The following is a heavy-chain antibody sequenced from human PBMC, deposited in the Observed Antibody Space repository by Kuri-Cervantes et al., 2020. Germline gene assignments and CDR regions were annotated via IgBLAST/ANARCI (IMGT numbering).Heavy chain of an antibody. D-gene: IGHD6-13*01. CDR3: ARGGIAIAGETADY. CDR1: GFNVNNYY. J-gene: IGHJ4*02. Sequence: GESLKISCVASGFNVNNYYMSWVRQAPGRGLEWVSVLYSGGQTYYADFARGRFTISRDNSQNTLYLQMSSLRAEDTAVYYCARGGIAIAGETADYWGQGTLVTVSS. V-gene: IGHV3-53*01. CDR2: LYSGGQT.